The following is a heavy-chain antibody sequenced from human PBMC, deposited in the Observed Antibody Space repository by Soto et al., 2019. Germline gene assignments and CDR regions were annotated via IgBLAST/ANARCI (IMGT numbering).Heavy chain of an antibody. CDR3: AQTGVTKTYYYDSSGPHGPYGMDV. Sequence: QVTLKESGPVLVKPTETLTLTCTVSGFSLSNARMGVSWIRQPPGKALEWLAHIFSNDEKSYSTSLKSRLTISKDTSKSQVVLTMTNMDPVDTATYYCAQTGVTKTYYYDSSGPHGPYGMDVWGQGTTVTVSS. V-gene: IGHV2-26*01. D-gene: IGHD3-22*01. CDR1: GFSLSNARMG. J-gene: IGHJ6*02. CDR2: IFSNDEK.